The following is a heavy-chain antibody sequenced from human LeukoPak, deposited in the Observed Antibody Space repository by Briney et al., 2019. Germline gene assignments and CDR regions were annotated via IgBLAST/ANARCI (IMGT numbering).Heavy chain of an antibody. CDR2: INPNSGGT. CDR3: ARDSYYDSSGYYSSEYFQH. CDR1: GYTFTGYY. D-gene: IGHD3-22*01. Sequence: SSVKVSCQASGYTFTGYYMHWVRQARGQGLEWMGWINPNSGGTNYAQKFQGRVTMTRDTSISTAYMELSRLRSDDTAVYYCARDSYYDSSGYYSSEYFQHWGQGTLVTVSS. V-gene: IGHV1-2*02. J-gene: IGHJ1*01.